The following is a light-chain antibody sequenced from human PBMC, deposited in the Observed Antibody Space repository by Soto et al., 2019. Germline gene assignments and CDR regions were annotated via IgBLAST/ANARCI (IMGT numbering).Light chain of an antibody. V-gene: IGKV3D-20*02. Sequence: EIVLTQSPGTLSLSPGERATLSCRASESASRSYLAWYQQKPGQAPRLLIYDASNRATGIPDRFSGSGSGTDFTLTISSLEPEDFAVYYCQQRGNWPPTWTFGQGTKVDIK. CDR2: DAS. J-gene: IGKJ1*01. CDR3: QQRGNWPPTWT. CDR1: ESASRSY.